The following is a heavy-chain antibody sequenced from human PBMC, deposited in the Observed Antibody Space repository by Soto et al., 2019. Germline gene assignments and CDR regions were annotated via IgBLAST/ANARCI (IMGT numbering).Heavy chain of an antibody. CDR2: IYYSGST. V-gene: IGHV4-30-4*01. Sequence: SETLSLTCTVSGGSISSGDYYWSWIRQPPGKGLEWIGYIYYSGSTYYNPSLKSRVTISVDTSKNQFSLKLSSVTAADTAVYYCARGILVVPAATNLFDPWGQGTLVTVSS. CDR3: ARGILVVPAATNLFDP. CDR1: GGSISSGDYY. J-gene: IGHJ5*02. D-gene: IGHD2-2*01.